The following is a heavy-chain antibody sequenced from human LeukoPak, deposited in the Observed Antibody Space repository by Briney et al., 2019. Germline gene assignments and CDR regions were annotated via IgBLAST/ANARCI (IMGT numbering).Heavy chain of an antibody. D-gene: IGHD6-13*01. CDR3: ARDPIGSRWPYYFDY. CDR1: GYTFTTYA. J-gene: IGHJ4*02. CDR2: INAGNGNT. Sequence: ASVKVSCKASGYTFTTYAMHWVRQAPGQRLEWMGWINAGNGNTKYSQKFQTRVTITRDTSASTAYMELSSLRSEDTAVYYCARDPIGSRWPYYFDYWGQGTLVTVSS. V-gene: IGHV1-3*01.